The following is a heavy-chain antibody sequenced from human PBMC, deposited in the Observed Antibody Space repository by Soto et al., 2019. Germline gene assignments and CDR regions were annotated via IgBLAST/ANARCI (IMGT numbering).Heavy chain of an antibody. Sequence: KSPGASVKVSCKASGGTFSSYAISWVRQAPGQGLEWMGGIIPIFGTAKYAQKFQGEVTITAAESTSTAYMELSSLRSEDTAVYYCARDSRWLRRNQDRYFDYWGQGTLVTVSS. D-gene: IGHD5-12*01. CDR3: ARDSRWLRRNQDRYFDY. J-gene: IGHJ4*02. V-gene: IGHV1-69*13. CDR2: IIPIFGTA. CDR1: GGTFSSYA.